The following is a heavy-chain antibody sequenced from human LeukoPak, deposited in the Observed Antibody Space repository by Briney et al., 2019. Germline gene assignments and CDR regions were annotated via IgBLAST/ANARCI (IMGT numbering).Heavy chain of an antibody. J-gene: IGHJ6*02. Sequence: GGSLRLSCAASGFTFSSHSMNWVRQAPGKGLEWVSSISSSSSYIYYADSVKGRFTISRDNAKNSLYLQMNSLRAEDTAVYYCARIVVVAATNYYGMDVWGQGTTVIVSS. CDR2: ISSSSSYI. D-gene: IGHD2-15*01. V-gene: IGHV3-21*01. CDR3: ARIVVVAATNYYGMDV. CDR1: GFTFSSHS.